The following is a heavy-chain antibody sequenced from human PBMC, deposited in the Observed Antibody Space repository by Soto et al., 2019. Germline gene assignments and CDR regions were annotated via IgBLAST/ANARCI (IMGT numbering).Heavy chain of an antibody. D-gene: IGHD6-6*01. V-gene: IGHV5-51*01. CDR1: GYSFTSCW. J-gene: IGHJ6*02. CDR2: IYPGDSDT. CDR3: ARSSIAARQNYYGMDV. Sequence: GESLKISCKGSGYSFTSCWIGWVRQMPGKGLEWMGTIYPGDSDTRYSPSFQGQVTISADKSISTAYLQWSSLKASDTAMYYCARSSIAARQNYYGMDVWGQGTTVTVSS.